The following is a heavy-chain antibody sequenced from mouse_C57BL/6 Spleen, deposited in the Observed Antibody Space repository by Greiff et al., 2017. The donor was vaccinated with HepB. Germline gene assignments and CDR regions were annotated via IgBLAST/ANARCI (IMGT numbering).Heavy chain of an antibody. CDR1: GYTFSDYG. CDR3: ARRHYYGIYYFDY. J-gene: IGHJ2*01. D-gene: IGHD1-1*01. V-gene: IGHV5-17*01. Sequence: EVKLMESGGGLVKPGGSLKLSCAASGYTFSDYGMHWVRLAPEKGLEWVAYISSGSSTIDYADTVKGRFTISRDNAKNTLCLQMTNLRSEDTAMYYFARRHYYGIYYFDYWGQGTTLTVSS. CDR2: ISSGSSTI.